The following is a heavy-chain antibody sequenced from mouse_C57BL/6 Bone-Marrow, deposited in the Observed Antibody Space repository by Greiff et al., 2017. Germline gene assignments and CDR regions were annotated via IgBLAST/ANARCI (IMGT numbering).Heavy chain of an antibody. Sequence: VQLQQSGAELARPGASVKLSCKASGYTFTSYGISWVKQRTGQGLEWIGEIYPRSGNTYYNEKFKGKATLTVDKSSSTAYMELRSLTSEDSAVYFCAREGNYYGSSSGFDYWGQGTTLTVSS. CDR3: AREGNYYGSSSGFDY. CDR1: GYTFTSYG. J-gene: IGHJ2*01. D-gene: IGHD1-1*01. V-gene: IGHV1-81*01. CDR2: IYPRSGNT.